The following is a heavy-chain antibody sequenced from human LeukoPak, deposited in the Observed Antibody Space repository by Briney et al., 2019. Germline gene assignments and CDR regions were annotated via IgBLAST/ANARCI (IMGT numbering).Heavy chain of an antibody. J-gene: IGHJ5*02. CDR1: GYSFFGYW. V-gene: IGHV5-51*01. D-gene: IGHD1-1*01. Sequence: GESLKISFKGFGYSFFGYWIGWVRQVPGKGLGWMGIIYPDVSNAIYSPSFQGQVTMPADKSITTAYMQWSALKPSDTAMYYCARFSGSSLDQNWFDPWGQGTLVTVSS. CDR3: ARFSGSSLDQNWFDP. CDR2: IYPDVSNA.